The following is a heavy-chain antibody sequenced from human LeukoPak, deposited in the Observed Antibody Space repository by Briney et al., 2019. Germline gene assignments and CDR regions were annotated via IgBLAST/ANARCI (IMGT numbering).Heavy chain of an antibody. CDR1: GYTFTSYG. V-gene: IGHV1-18*01. CDR2: ISAYNGNT. CDR3: ARRVRYCSSTSCYSDDAFDI. Sequence: ASVKVSCKASGYTFTSYGISWVRQAPGQGLVWMGWISAYNGNTNYAQKLQGRVTMTTDTSTSTADMELRSLRSDDTAVYYCARRVRYCSSTSCYSDDAFDIWGQGTMVTVSS. D-gene: IGHD2-2*02. J-gene: IGHJ3*02.